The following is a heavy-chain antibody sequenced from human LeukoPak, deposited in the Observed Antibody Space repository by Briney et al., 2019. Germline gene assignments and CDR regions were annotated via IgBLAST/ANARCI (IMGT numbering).Heavy chain of an antibody. CDR3: ARLRSYDILTGFSFDP. V-gene: IGHV4-59*01. Sequence: PSETLSLTCTVSGDSISSYYWTWIRRPPGKGLEWIGYIYNSENTNYNPSLKSRVTISLDTSKNQFSLKLTSVTAADTAMYYCARLRSYDILTGFSFDPWGQGTLVTVSS. CDR2: IYNSENT. D-gene: IGHD3-9*01. J-gene: IGHJ5*02. CDR1: GDSISSYY.